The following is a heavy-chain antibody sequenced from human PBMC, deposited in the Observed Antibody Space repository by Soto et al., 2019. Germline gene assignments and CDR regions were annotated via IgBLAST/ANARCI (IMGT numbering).Heavy chain of an antibody. CDR3: ATCQLGEYYYAMDI. D-gene: IGHD7-27*01. J-gene: IGHJ6*02. Sequence: SETLSLTCGVSGDSITTYKWWTWVRQTPGKGLEWIGEIYDSGNARYNPSLKSRVTISKDTSKNELSLKLNSVTVADTAVYYCATCQLGEYYYAMDIWGQGTTVTVSS. V-gene: IGHV4-4*02. CDR1: GDSITTYKW. CDR2: IYDSGNA.